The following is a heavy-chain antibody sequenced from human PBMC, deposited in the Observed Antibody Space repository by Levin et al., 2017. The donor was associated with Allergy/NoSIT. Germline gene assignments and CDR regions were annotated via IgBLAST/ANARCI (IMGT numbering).Heavy chain of an antibody. V-gene: IGHV4-59*01. CDR1: GGSISSYF. CDR3: AREDYSNLVDY. CDR2: IYYNGNT. J-gene: IGHJ4*02. D-gene: IGHD4-11*01. Sequence: SETLSLTCTVSGGSISSYFWSWTRQPPGKGLEWIGYIYYNGNTNYNPSLKSRVTISLDTSKNQFSLKLISVTSADTAVYYCAREDYSNLVDYWGQGTLVTVSS.